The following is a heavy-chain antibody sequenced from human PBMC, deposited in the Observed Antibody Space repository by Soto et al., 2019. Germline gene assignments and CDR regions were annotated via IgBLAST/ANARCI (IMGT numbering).Heavy chain of an antibody. Sequence: SETLSLTCTVSGGSISSGDYYWSWIRQPPGKGLEWIGYIYYSGSTYYNPSLKSRVTISVDTSKNHFSLRLSSVTAADTAFFYCATHCSSASCYYTFDPWGQGTLVTVSS. V-gene: IGHV4-30-4*01. CDR2: IYYSGST. J-gene: IGHJ5*02. CDR3: ATHCSSASCYYTFDP. CDR1: GGSISSGDYY. D-gene: IGHD2-2*01.